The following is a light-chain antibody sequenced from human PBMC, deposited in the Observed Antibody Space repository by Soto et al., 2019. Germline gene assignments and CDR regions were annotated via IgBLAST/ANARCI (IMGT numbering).Light chain of an antibody. CDR3: QQYDNLPPFT. CDR2: DAY. Sequence: DIQMTQSPSSLSASVGDRVTITCQARQDIRNYVNWYQQKPGKAPKLLIYDAYNLETGVPSRFSGSVSGTVFIFTISSLQPEDIATYYCQQYDNLPPFTFGPGTKVDIK. V-gene: IGKV1-33*01. CDR1: QDIRNY. J-gene: IGKJ3*01.